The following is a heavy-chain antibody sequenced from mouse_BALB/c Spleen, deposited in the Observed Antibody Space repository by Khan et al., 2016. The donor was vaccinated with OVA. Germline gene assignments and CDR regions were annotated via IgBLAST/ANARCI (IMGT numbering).Heavy chain of an antibody. V-gene: IGHV3-2*02. CDR1: GYSITSGYA. J-gene: IGHJ2*01. CDR2: ISYSGVT. Sequence: EVQLQESGPCLVKPSQSLSLTCTVTGYSITSGYAWNWIRQFPGNKLEGMGYISYSGVTSYTPSLKSRIYITRDTSKNQFFLPLNSGTTEDTATYYCARGNYYGYYFDYWGQGTTLTVSA. CDR3: ARGNYYGYYFDY. D-gene: IGHD1-1*01.